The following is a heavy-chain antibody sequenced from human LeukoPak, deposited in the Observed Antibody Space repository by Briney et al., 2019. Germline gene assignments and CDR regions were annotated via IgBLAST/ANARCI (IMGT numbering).Heavy chain of an antibody. J-gene: IGHJ4*02. CDR1: GGSISSSSYY. CDR3: ARHKVKVAVDY. D-gene: IGHD6-19*01. Sequence: PSETLSLTCTVSGGSISSSSYYWGWIRQPPGKGLEWIGSIYYSGSTYYNPSLKSRVTISVDTSKNQFSLKLSSVTAADTAVYYCARHKVKVAVDYWGQGTLVTVSS. V-gene: IGHV4-39*01. CDR2: IYYSGST.